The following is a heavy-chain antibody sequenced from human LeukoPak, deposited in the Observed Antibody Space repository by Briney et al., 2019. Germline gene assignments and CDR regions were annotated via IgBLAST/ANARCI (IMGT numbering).Heavy chain of an antibody. J-gene: IGHJ3*02. CDR2: ISSSSSTI. CDR1: GFTFSSYS. V-gene: IGHV3-48*04. CDR3: ARVKAAPTVAFDI. Sequence: GGSLRLSCAASGFTFSSYSMNWVRQAPGKGLEWVSYISSSSSTIFYADSVKGRFTISRDNAKNSLYLQMNSLRAEDTAVYYCARVKAAPTVAFDIWGQGTMVTVSS. D-gene: IGHD2-15*01.